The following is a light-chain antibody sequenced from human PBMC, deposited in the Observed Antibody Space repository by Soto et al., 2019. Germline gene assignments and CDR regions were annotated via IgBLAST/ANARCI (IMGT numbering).Light chain of an antibody. V-gene: IGKV4-1*01. J-gene: IGKJ2*01. CDR2: WAS. Sequence: DIVMTKSPDSLAVSLGERATINCKSSQSVLYSSNNKNYLAWYQQKPGQPPQLLIYWASTRGSGVPDRFSGSGSGTDFALTFNSLQAEDVAVYYCQQYYSTPQAFGKGTKLEIK. CDR3: QQYYSTPQA. CDR1: QSVLYSSNNKNY.